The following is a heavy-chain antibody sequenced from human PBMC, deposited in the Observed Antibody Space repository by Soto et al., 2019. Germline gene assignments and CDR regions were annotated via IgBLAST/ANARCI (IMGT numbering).Heavy chain of an antibody. CDR3: ARQGGTGWQRYYGMDV. V-gene: IGHV1-69*13. D-gene: IGHD6-19*01. J-gene: IGHJ6*02. CDR2: IIAFSDIV. CDR1: GGTFGIYA. Sequence: GASVKVSCKASGGTFGIYAITWVRQAPGQGLEWMGGIIAFSDIVNYTQKLQGRVTITADESTNTAYMDLSSLRSEDTAIYYCARQGGTGWQRYYGMDVWGQGTTVTVSS.